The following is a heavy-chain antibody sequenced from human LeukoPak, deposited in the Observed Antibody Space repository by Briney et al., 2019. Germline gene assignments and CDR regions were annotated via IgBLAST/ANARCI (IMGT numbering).Heavy chain of an antibody. CDR1: GFTFSNYW. V-gene: IGHV3-7*01. D-gene: IGHD3-16*02. CDR3: ARXXGNSYHXAXXM. J-gene: IGHJ3*02. Sequence: GGSLRLSCAASGFTFSNYWMSWVRQAPGKGLEWVANGKEGEKYYVDSVKGRFTISRDNAKNSLYLQMNSLRGEDTAVYYCARXXGNSYHXAXXMWGXXXXVTV. CDR2: GKEGEK.